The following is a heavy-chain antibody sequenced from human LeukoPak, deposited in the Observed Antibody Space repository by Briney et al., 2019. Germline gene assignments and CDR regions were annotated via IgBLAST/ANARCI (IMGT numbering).Heavy chain of an antibody. CDR2: VYTSGST. Sequence: SETLSLTCTVPGGSISGGYWSWIRQPPGRGLEWIGYVYTSGSTNYNPSLKSRVTISVDTSKSQFALKLSSVTAADTAVYYCAKSYFGYSTYYSYYFNLWGQGALVTVSS. CDR1: GGSISGGY. D-gene: IGHD3-22*01. V-gene: IGHV4-4*09. J-gene: IGHJ4*02. CDR3: AKSYFGYSTYYSYYFNL.